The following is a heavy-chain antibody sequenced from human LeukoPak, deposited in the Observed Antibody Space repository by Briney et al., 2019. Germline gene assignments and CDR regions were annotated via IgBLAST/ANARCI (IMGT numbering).Heavy chain of an antibody. CDR2: IRYDGSNK. V-gene: IGHV3-30*02. CDR1: GFTFSSYG. CDR3: ARAAGIVGAKLDY. D-gene: IGHD1-26*01. Sequence: GGSLRLSCAASGFTFSSYGMHWVRQAPGKGLEWVAFIRYDGSNKYYADSVKGRFTISRDNAKNSLYLQMNSLRAEDTAVYYGARAAGIVGAKLDYWGQGTLVTVSS. J-gene: IGHJ4*02.